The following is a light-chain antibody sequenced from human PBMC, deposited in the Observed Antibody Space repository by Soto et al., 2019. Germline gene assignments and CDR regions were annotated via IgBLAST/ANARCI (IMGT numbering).Light chain of an antibody. CDR1: QSVSSY. CDR2: DAS. Sequence: IVMKQSPVTLSLSTGEGATISCLASQSVSSYLAWYQQKPGQAPRLLIYDASNRATGIPDRFSGSGSGTDFTLTISSLEPEDFAVYYCQQRSNWPITFGQGTRLEIK. J-gene: IGKJ5*01. CDR3: QQRSNWPIT. V-gene: IGKV3-11*01.